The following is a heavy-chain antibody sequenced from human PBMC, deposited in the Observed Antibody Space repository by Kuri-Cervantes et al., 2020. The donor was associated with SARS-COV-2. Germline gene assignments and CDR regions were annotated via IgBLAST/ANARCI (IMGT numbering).Heavy chain of an antibody. D-gene: IGHD6-6*01. CDR3: ARDNQDSSWISGFSDYYYYYYMDV. J-gene: IGHJ6*03. CDR2: INHSGST. Sequence: GSLRLSCAVYGGSFSGYYWSWIRQPPGKGLEWIGEINHSGSTNYNPSLKSRVTISVDTSKNQFSLKLSSATAADTAVYYCARDNQDSSWISGFSDYYYYYYMDVWGKGTTVTVSS. CDR1: GGSFSGYY. V-gene: IGHV4-34*01.